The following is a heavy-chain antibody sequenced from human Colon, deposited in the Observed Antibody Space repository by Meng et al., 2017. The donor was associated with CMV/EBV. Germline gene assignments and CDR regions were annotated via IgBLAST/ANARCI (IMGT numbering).Heavy chain of an antibody. V-gene: IGHV3-21*01. J-gene: IGHJ4*02. Sequence: GESLKISCAASGFSFTSYWMHWVRQAPGKGLEWVSSISSSGNYIYYADSVKGRFTISRDNAKNSVYLQMNSLTARDTAVYYCARDSGAIRLIDYWGQGTLVTVSS. CDR2: ISSSGNYI. CDR1: GFSFTSYW. D-gene: IGHD4/OR15-4a*01. CDR3: ARDSGAIRLIDY.